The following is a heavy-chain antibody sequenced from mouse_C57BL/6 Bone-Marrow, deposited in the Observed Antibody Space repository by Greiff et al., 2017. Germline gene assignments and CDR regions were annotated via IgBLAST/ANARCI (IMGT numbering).Heavy chain of an antibody. V-gene: IGHV1-63*01. CDR2: IYPGGGYT. CDR1: GYTFTNYW. Sequence: VQVVESGAELVRPGTSVKMSCKASGYTFTNYWIGWAKQRPGHGLEWIGDIYPGGGYTNYNEKFKGKATLTADKSSSTAYMQFSSLTSEDSAIYYCARSGTRYYYAMDYWGQGTSVTVSS. CDR3: ARSGTRYYYAMDY. J-gene: IGHJ4*01. D-gene: IGHD4-1*01.